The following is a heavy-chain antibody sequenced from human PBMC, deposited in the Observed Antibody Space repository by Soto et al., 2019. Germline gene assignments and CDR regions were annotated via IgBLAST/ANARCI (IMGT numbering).Heavy chain of an antibody. V-gene: IGHV4-59*01. J-gene: IGHJ4*01. CDR2: IYHNGDT. D-gene: IGHD3-10*01. Sequence: SETLSLTCVVSGGSIGTYHWSWIRQPPGKGLEWIGYIYHNGDTNFNPSLKSRVSMSVDTSKNQFSLRLRSVTAADTAMYFCARDGLDTADMVLKTWGQGTLVTVSS. CDR1: GGSIGTYH. CDR3: ARDGLDTADMVLKT.